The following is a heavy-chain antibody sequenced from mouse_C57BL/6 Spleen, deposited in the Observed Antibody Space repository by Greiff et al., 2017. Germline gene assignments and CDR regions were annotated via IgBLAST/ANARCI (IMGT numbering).Heavy chain of an antibody. Sequence: VQLQQPGAELVKPGASVKMSCKASGYTFTSYWITWVKQRPGQGLEWIGDIYPGSGSTNYNEKFKSQANLTVDKSSNTAYMQLRSMTSEDSAVYYCARLRLRYYFDYWGQGTTLTVSS. D-gene: IGHD2-12*01. J-gene: IGHJ2*01. CDR2: IYPGSGST. CDR3: ARLRLRYYFDY. CDR1: GYTFTSYW. V-gene: IGHV1-55*01.